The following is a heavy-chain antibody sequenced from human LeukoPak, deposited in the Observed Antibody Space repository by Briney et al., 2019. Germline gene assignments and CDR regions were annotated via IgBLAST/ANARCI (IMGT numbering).Heavy chain of an antibody. D-gene: IGHD2-2*01. CDR2: IKRDGSEK. V-gene: IGHV3-7*01. Sequence: GSLRLSCAASGLTFDDYGMSWVRQAPGKGLEWVANIKRDGSEKYYVDSVKGRLTISRDNAKNSLYLQMNSLRAEDTAVYYCARDRWSSTSYNDYWGQGTLVTVSS. J-gene: IGHJ4*02. CDR3: ARDRWSSTSYNDY. CDR1: GLTFDDYG.